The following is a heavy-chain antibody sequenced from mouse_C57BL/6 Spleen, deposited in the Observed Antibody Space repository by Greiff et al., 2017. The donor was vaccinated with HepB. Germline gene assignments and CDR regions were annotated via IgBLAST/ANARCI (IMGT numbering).Heavy chain of an antibody. CDR2: IDPSDSYT. CDR3: ARRLRLRNYYAMDY. CDR1: GYTFTSYW. D-gene: IGHD3-2*02. V-gene: IGHV1-69*01. Sequence: VQLQQPGAELVMPGASVKLSCKASGYTFTSYWMHWVKQRPGQGLEWIGEIDPSDSYTNYNQKFKGKSTLTVDKSSSTAYMQLSSLTSEDSAVYYCARRLRLRNYYAMDYWGQGTSVTVSS. J-gene: IGHJ4*01.